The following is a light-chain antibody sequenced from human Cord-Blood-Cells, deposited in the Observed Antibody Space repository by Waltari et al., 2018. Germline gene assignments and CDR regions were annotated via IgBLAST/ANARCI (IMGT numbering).Light chain of an antibody. V-gene: IGLV2-23*01. CDR3: CSYAGSSTWV. CDR1: SSDVGSYNL. J-gene: IGLJ3*02. CDR2: EGS. Sequence: QSALTQPASVSGSPGQSITISCTGTSSDVGSYNLVSWYQQHQGKTPQLMIYEGSKRPSGGSKRFSGSKSGNTASLTISGLQAEDEADYYCCSYAGSSTWVFGGGTKLTVL.